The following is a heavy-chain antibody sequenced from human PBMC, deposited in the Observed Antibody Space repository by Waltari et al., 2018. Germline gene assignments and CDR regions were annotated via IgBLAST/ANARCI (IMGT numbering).Heavy chain of an antibody. V-gene: IGHV4-39*01. CDR1: GGSLSSSNYY. CDR2: IYYSGST. J-gene: IGHJ4*02. CDR3: ARLDSRSGSYYFDY. Sequence: QLQLQESGPGLVKPSETLSLTCTVSGGSLSSSNYYWGWRRQPPGKGREWIGNIYYSGSTYYNPSLKSRVTTYIDTSKNQFSLKLSSVTAADTAVYFCARLDSRSGSYYFDYWGQGTLVTVSS. D-gene: IGHD1-26*01.